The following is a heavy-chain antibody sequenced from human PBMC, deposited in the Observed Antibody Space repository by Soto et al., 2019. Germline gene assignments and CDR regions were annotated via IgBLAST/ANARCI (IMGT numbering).Heavy chain of an antibody. D-gene: IGHD6-13*01. CDR2: ISSSSSTI. J-gene: IGHJ4*02. V-gene: IGHV3-48*01. CDR1: GFTFSSYS. Sequence: GGSLRLSCAASGFTFSSYSMNWVRQAPGKGLEWVSYISSSSSTIYYADSVKGRFTISRDNAKNSLYLQMNSLRAEDTAVYYCARENGYSSSWYGRRTPSKGLSDDYWGQGTLVTVSS. CDR3: ARENGYSSSWYGRRTPSKGLSDDY.